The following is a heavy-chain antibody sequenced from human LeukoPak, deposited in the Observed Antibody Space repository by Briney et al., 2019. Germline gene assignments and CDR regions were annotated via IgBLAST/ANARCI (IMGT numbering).Heavy chain of an antibody. D-gene: IGHD6-13*01. V-gene: IGHV4-59*01. CDR2: IYYSGST. Sequence: SSETLSLTCTVSGGSISSYYWSWIRQPPGKGLEWIGYIYYSGSTNYNPSLKSRVTISVDTSKNQFSLKLSSVTAADTAVYYCARLMVAAAGTEAYYYGMDVWGQGTTVTVSS. J-gene: IGHJ6*02. CDR3: ARLMVAAAGTEAYYYGMDV. CDR1: GGSISSYY.